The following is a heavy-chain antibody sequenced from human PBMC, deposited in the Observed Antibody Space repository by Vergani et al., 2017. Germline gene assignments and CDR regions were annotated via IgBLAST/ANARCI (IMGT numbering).Heavy chain of an antibody. CDR3: AKDNVPGYYDSSGYCDY. CDR1: GFTFTNFA. CDR2: ISGSGGFT. J-gene: IGHJ4*02. Sequence: EVQLLESGGNLVQPGGSLRLSCVASGFTFTNFAMTWVRQAPGEGLEWVSGISGSGGFTYYADSVKGRFTISRDNSKNTMFLQMNNLRAEDTAVYYCAKDNVPGYYDSSGYCDYWGQGTLVTVSS. D-gene: IGHD3-22*01. V-gene: IGHV3-23*01.